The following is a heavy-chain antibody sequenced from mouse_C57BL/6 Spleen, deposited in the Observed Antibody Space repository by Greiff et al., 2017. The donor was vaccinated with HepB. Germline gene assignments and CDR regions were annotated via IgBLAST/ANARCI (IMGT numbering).Heavy chain of an antibody. CDR2: IDPENGDT. D-gene: IGHD1-1*01. Sequence: EVKLQESGAELVRPGASVKLSCTASGFNIKDDYMHWVKQRPEQGLEWIGWIDPENGDTEYASKFQGKATITADTSSNTAYLQLSSLTSEDTAVYYCTTRRITTVVAHFDYWGQGTTLTVSS. V-gene: IGHV14-4*01. CDR3: TTRRITTVVAHFDY. CDR1: GFNIKDDY. J-gene: IGHJ2*01.